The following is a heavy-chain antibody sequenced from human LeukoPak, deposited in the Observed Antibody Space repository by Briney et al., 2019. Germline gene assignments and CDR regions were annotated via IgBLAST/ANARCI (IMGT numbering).Heavy chain of an antibody. CDR3: AAPVRSSSWYSYYYYYGMDV. Sequence: GASVKVSCKASGYTFTSYGISWVRQAPGQGLEWMGWISAYNGNTNYAQKLQGRVTMTTDTSTSTAYMELRSLRSDDTAVYYCAAPVRSSSWYSYYYYYGMDVWGQGTTVTVSS. J-gene: IGHJ6*02. CDR1: GYTFTSYG. CDR2: ISAYNGNT. V-gene: IGHV1-18*01. D-gene: IGHD6-13*01.